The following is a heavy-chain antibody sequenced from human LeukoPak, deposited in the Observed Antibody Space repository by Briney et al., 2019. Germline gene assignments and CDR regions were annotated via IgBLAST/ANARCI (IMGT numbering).Heavy chain of an antibody. D-gene: IGHD3-10*01. CDR3: ARRGPPRTMLRGVKSGWFDP. CDR1: GGSSTKYF. J-gene: IGHJ5*02. Sequence: SETLSLTCVLYGGSSTKYFWSWIRQPPGKGLEWIGEINRSASTNYNPSLKSRVIISIDTSKNQFSLKLSSVTAADTAVYYCARRGPPRTMLRGVKSGWFDPWGQGTLVTVSS. V-gene: IGHV4-34*01. CDR2: INRSAST.